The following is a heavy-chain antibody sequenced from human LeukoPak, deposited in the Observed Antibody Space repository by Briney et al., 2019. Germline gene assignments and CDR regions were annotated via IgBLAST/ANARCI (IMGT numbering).Heavy chain of an antibody. CDR1: GFTFSSYG. J-gene: IGHJ4*02. CDR2: ISYDGSNK. Sequence: PGGSLRLSCAASGFTFSSYGMHWVRQAPGKGLEWVAVISYDGSNKYYADSVKGRFTISRDNSKNTLYLQMNSLRAEDTAVYYCAKFYYYDSSGYYPDYWGQGTLVTVSS. D-gene: IGHD3-22*01. V-gene: IGHV3-30*18. CDR3: AKFYYYDSSGYYPDY.